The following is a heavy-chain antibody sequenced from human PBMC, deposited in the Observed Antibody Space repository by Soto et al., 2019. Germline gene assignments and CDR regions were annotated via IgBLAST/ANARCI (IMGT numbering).Heavy chain of an antibody. CDR2: IHPSGGST. J-gene: IGHJ4*02. CDR1: GYTFNSYY. Sequence: ASVKVSCKASGYTFNSYYMHWVRQAPGQGLEWMGIIHPSGGSTNYAQKFQGRVTMTRDTSTSTVYMELSSLRSEDTAVYYCARGGYTYGLFDYWGQGTLVTVSS. CDR3: ARGGYTYGLFDY. V-gene: IGHV1-46*02. D-gene: IGHD5-18*01.